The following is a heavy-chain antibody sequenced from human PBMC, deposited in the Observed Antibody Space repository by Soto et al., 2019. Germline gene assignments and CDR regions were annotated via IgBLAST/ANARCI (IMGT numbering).Heavy chain of an antibody. Sequence: ASVKVSCKASGYTSTSYAMHWVRQAPGQRLEWMGWINAGNGNTKYSQKFQGRVTITRDTSASTAYMELSSLRSEDTAVYYCARDRGMVMRPNPRLYYYYGMDVWGQGTTVTVSS. D-gene: IGHD3-22*01. CDR3: ARDRGMVMRPNPRLYYYYGMDV. J-gene: IGHJ6*02. CDR2: INAGNGNT. CDR1: GYTSTSYA. V-gene: IGHV1-3*01.